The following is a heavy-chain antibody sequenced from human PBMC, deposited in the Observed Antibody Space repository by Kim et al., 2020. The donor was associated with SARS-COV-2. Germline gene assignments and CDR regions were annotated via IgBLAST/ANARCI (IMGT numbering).Heavy chain of an antibody. D-gene: IGHD5-18*01. CDR2: IIPILGIA. CDR1: GGTFSSYT. Sequence: SVKVSCKASGGTFSSYTISWVRQAPGQGLEWMGRIIPILGIANYAQKFQVRVTITADKSTSTAYMELSSLRSEDTAVYYCAGRGYSYGYVSWYFDLWGRGTLVTVSS. J-gene: IGHJ2*01. CDR3: AGRGYSYGYVSWYFDL. V-gene: IGHV1-69*02.